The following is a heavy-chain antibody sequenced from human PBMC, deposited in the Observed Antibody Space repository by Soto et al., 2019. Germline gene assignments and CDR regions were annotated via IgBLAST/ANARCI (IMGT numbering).Heavy chain of an antibody. V-gene: IGHV3-15*01. CDR2: IKMKTDGGTT. CDR1: GFTFSNAW. Sequence: GGSLRLSCAASGFTFSNAWMSWVRQAPGKGLEWVGRIKMKTDGGTTDYAAPVKGRFTISRGDSKNTLYLQMNSLKNEDTAVYYCTTDPYYAFWSGYPRRGYYYYGMDVWGQGTTVTVSS. D-gene: IGHD3-3*01. CDR3: TTDPYYAFWSGYPRRGYYYYGMDV. J-gene: IGHJ6*02.